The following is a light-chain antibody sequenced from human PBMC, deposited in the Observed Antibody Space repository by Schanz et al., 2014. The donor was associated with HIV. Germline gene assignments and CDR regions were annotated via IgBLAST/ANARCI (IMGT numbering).Light chain of an antibody. CDR3: ATWDDALNAWV. CDR1: SSNFRSNA. Sequence: QSVLTQPPSASGTPGQRVTISCSGSSSNFRSNAVNWYQQLPGTAPKLLIYNSYHRPSGVPDRFSGSQSGTSASLAISGLQSEDEADYYCATWDDALNAWVFGGGTKLTVL. CDR2: NSY. J-gene: IGLJ3*02. V-gene: IGLV1-44*01.